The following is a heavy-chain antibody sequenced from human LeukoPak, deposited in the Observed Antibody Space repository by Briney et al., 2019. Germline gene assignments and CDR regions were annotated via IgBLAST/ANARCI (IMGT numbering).Heavy chain of an antibody. CDR3: ARLTGKAGGHPDY. CDR2: IYYSGST. D-gene: IGHD3-16*01. Sequence: SETLSLTCTVSGGSISSYYWSWIRQPPGKGLEWIGYIYYSGSTNYNPSLKSRVTISVDTSKNQFSLKLSSVTAADTAVYYCARLTGKAGGHPDYWAQGTLVTVSS. J-gene: IGHJ4*02. V-gene: IGHV4-59*01. CDR1: GGSISSYY.